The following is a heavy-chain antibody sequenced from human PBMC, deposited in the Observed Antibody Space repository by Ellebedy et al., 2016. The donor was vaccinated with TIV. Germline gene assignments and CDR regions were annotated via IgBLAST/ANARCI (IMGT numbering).Heavy chain of an antibody. J-gene: IGHJ5*02. D-gene: IGHD3-10*01. V-gene: IGHV3-48*03. CDR3: ARFGVRGAAVAWFDP. Sequence: PGGSLRLSCAASGFTFSSYEMNWVRQAPGKGLEWVSYISSSGSTIYYADSVKGRFTISRDNAKNSLYLQMNSLRAEDTAVYYCARFGVRGAAVAWFDPWGQGTLVTVSS. CDR1: GFTFSSYE. CDR2: ISSSGSTI.